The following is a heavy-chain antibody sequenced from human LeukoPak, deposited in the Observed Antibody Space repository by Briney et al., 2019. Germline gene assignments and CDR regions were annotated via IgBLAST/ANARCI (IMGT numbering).Heavy chain of an antibody. CDR2: VSSNGGST. Sequence: PGGSLRLSCAASGFTFSTYGMHWVRQAPGKGLEYVSSVSSNGGSTYYANSVKGRFTISRDNSKNTLYLQMGSLRAGDMAVYYCARPRYGDYYAFDIWGQGTMVTVSS. CDR3: ARPRYGDYYAFDI. J-gene: IGHJ3*02. V-gene: IGHV3-64*01. CDR1: GFTFSTYG. D-gene: IGHD4-17*01.